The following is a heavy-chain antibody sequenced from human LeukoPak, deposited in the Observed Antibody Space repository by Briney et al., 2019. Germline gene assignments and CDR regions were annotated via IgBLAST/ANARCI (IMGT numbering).Heavy chain of an antibody. CDR1: GYTFTSYG. D-gene: IGHD3-22*01. Sequence: GASVKVSCKSSGYTFTSYGISWVRQAPGQGLEWMGIINPSGGSTSYAQKFQGRGTMTRDPSTSTGYMELSRLRTEDTAGYYYARESYDSSGYYYDYGGQGTLVTVPS. V-gene: IGHV1-46*01. CDR2: INPSGGST. CDR3: ARESYDSSGYYYDY. J-gene: IGHJ4*02.